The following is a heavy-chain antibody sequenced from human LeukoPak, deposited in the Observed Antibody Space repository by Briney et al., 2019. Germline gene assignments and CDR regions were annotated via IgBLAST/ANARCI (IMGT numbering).Heavy chain of an antibody. D-gene: IGHD3-16*02. CDR3: ARDANPLYPYYYMDV. V-gene: IGHV3-11*04. Sequence: GGSLRLSCAASGFTFSDYYMSWIRQAPGKGLEWVSYISSSGSTIYYADSVKGRSTISRDNAKNSPYLQMNSLRAEDTAVYYCARDANPLYPYYYMDVWGKGTTVTVSS. J-gene: IGHJ6*03. CDR2: ISSSGSTI. CDR1: GFTFSDYY.